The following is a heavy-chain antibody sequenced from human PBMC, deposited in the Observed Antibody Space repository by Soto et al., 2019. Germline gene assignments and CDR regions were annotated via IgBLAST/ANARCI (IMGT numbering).Heavy chain of an antibody. CDR3: TRSSVEMATITGGY. D-gene: IGHD5-12*01. Sequence: EVQLVESGGGLVQPGGSLKLSCAASGFTFSGSAMHWVRQASGKGLEWVGRIRSKANSYATAYAASVKGRFTISRDDSKNTAYLQMNSLKAEDTAVYCCTRSSVEMATITGGYWGQGTLVTVSS. J-gene: IGHJ4*02. CDR2: IRSKANSYAT. V-gene: IGHV3-73*02. CDR1: GFTFSGSA.